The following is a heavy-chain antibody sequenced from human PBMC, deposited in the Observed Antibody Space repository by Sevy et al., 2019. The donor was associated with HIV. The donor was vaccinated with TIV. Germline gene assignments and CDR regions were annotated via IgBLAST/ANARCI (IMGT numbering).Heavy chain of an antibody. CDR2: LSSSSSYI. CDR3: ALRGGGGTFDY. CDR1: GFTFSSYS. Sequence: GGSLRLTCAASGFTFSSYSMNWVRLAPGKGLEWVSSLSSSSSYIYYADSVKGRFTISRDNAKNSLYLQMNSLRAEDTGVYYWALRGGGGTFDYWGQGTLVTVSS. D-gene: IGHD3-16*01. J-gene: IGHJ4*02. V-gene: IGHV3-21*01.